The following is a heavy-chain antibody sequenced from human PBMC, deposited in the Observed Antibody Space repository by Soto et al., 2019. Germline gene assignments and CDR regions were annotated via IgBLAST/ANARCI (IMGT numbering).Heavy chain of an antibody. J-gene: IGHJ4*02. CDR1: GYTLTELS. CDR3: AGSSQYDYGDFPPPLGY. D-gene: IGHD4-17*01. Sequence: ASVKVSCKVSGYTLTELSMHWVRQAPGKGLEWMGGFDPEDGETIYAQKFQGRVTMTEDTSTDTAYMELSSLRSEDTAVYYCAGSSQYDYGDFPPPLGYWGQGTLVTVSS. V-gene: IGHV1-24*01. CDR2: FDPEDGET.